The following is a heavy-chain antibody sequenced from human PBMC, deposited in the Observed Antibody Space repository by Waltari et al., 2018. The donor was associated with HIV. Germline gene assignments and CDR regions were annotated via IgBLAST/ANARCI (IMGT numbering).Heavy chain of an antibody. Sequence: QVQLRESGPGLVKPSETLSLTCTVSGGSISSYYWSWIRQPPGKGLEWIGYIYYSGSTNYNPSLKSRVTISVDTSKNQFSLKLSSVTAADTAVYYCATGGYYYDSSDTGVDAFDIWGQGTMVTVSS. V-gene: IGHV4-59*01. CDR1: GGSISSYY. D-gene: IGHD3-22*01. CDR2: IYYSGST. J-gene: IGHJ3*02. CDR3: ATGGYYYDSSDTGVDAFDI.